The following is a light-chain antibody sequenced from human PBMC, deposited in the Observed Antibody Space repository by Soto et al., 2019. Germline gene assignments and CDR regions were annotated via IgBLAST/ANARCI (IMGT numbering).Light chain of an antibody. Sequence: EIVLTQSPATLSLYPGERATLSCRASQSVSSYLAWDQQQPGQAPRLLIYDASNRATGIAARFTGSGYGTDFTLTISSLEPEDFAIYYCQHRGNWHLSFGGGTKVEIK. CDR1: QSVSSY. J-gene: IGKJ4*01. CDR2: DAS. CDR3: QHRGNWHLS. V-gene: IGKV3-11*01.